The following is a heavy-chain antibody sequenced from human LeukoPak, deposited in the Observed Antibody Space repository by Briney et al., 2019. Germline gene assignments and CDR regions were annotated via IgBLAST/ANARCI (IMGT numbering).Heavy chain of an antibody. CDR2: IYHSGST. CDR3: VRDFSGSYYFDY. D-gene: IGHD1-26*01. CDR1: GYSISSGYY. Sequence: SETLSLTCTVSGYSISSGYYWGWIRQPPGKGLEWIGSIYHSGSTYYNPSLKSRVTISVDTSKNQFSLKLSSVTAADTALYYCVRDFSGSYYFDYWGQGMLVTVSS. V-gene: IGHV4-38-2*02. J-gene: IGHJ4*02.